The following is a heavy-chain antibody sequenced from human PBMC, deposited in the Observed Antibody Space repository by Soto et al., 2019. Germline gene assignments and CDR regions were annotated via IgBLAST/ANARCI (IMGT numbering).Heavy chain of an antibody. J-gene: IGHJ4*02. Sequence: PGGSLRLSCAASGFTFSDYYIHWIRRAPGKGLEWISYISGNGEIIQYAASARGRFTISRDDSENTLYLLMNSLKTEDTAEYYCTTEKSGSLDNWGRGTLVTVSS. CDR1: GFTFSDYY. CDR2: ISGNGEII. D-gene: IGHD1-26*01. CDR3: TTEKSGSLDN. V-gene: IGHV3-11*01.